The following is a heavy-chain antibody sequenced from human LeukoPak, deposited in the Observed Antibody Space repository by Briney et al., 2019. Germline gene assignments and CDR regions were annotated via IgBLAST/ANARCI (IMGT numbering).Heavy chain of an antibody. CDR2: INHSGST. D-gene: IGHD2-15*01. Sequence: SETLSLTCAVYGGSFSGYYWSWIRQPPGKGLEWIGEINHSGSTNYNPSLKSRVTISVDTSKNQFSLKLSSVAAADTAVYYCARGQGYGYCSGGSCYWVWFDPWGRGTLVTVSS. CDR3: ARGQGYGYCSGGSCYWVWFDP. CDR1: GGSFSGYY. J-gene: IGHJ5*02. V-gene: IGHV4-34*01.